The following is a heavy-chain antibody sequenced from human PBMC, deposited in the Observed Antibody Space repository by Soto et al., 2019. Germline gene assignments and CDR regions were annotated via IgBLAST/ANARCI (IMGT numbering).Heavy chain of an antibody. CDR3: ARVTPESYYYDSSGYGMDV. V-gene: IGHV1-3*01. CDR1: GYTFTSYA. Sequence: ASVKVSCKASGYTFTSYAMHWVRQAPGQRLEWMGWINAGNGNTKYSQKFQGRVTITRDTSASTAYMELSSLRSEDTAVYYCARVTPESYYYDSSGYGMDVWGQGTTVTVSS. J-gene: IGHJ6*02. D-gene: IGHD3-22*01. CDR2: INAGNGNT.